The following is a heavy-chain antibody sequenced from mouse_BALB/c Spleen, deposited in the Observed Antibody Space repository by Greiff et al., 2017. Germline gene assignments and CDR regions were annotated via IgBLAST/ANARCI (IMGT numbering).Heavy chain of an antibody. Sequence: QVQLQQPGAELVRPGASVKLSCTASGYSFTSYWMNWVQQRPGQGLEWIGMIHPSDSETRLNQKFKDKATLTVDKSSNTDYMQLSSPTSEDSAVYYCARSDYYGSRGGFAYWGQGTLVTVSA. CDR2: IHPSDSET. D-gene: IGHD1-1*01. V-gene: IGHV1-61*01. J-gene: IGHJ3*01. CDR3: ARSDYYGSRGGFAY. CDR1: GYSFTSYW.